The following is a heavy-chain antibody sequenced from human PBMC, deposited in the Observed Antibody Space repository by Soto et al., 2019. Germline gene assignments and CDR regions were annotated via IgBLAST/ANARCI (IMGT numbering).Heavy chain of an antibody. V-gene: IGHV4-61*01. D-gene: IGHD3-3*01. CDR1: GGSVSSGSYY. Sequence: SETLSLTCTVSGGSVSSGSYYWSWIRQPPGKGLEWIGYVYYTGRTNYNPSLKSRVTISLDTSKNQFSLMLTSVTAADTAVYYCARDFDYFDYWGQGTVVTVS. J-gene: IGHJ4*02. CDR3: ARDFDYFDY. CDR2: VYYTGRT.